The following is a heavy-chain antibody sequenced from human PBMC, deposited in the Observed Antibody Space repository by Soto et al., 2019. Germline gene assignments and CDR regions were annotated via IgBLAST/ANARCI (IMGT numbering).Heavy chain of an antibody. D-gene: IGHD3-22*01. V-gene: IGHV3-73*01. Sequence: PGGPLRLSCAASGSTFSGSSMHWVRQASGKGLEWVARSRSKANNYATTYAASVKGRFTISRDESKNTTYLQMNSLKTEDTAIYYCASLIYDSSNFYDNDYWGQGTLVTVSS. CDR3: ASLIYDSSNFYDNDY. CDR2: SRSKANNYAT. CDR1: GSTFSGSS. J-gene: IGHJ4*02.